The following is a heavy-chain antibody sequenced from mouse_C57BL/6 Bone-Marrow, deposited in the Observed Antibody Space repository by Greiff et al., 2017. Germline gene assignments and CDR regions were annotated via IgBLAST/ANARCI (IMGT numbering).Heavy chain of an antibody. V-gene: IGHV1-4*01. CDR2: INPSSGYT. Sequence: QVQLKQSGAELARPGASVKMSCKASGYTFTSYTMHWVKQRPGQGLEWIGYINPSSGYTKYNQKFKDKATLTADKSSSTAYMQLSSLTSEDSAVYYCARVIFYYYGSFAYWGQGTLVTVSA. J-gene: IGHJ3*01. CDR1: GYTFTSYT. D-gene: IGHD1-1*01. CDR3: ARVIFYYYGSFAY.